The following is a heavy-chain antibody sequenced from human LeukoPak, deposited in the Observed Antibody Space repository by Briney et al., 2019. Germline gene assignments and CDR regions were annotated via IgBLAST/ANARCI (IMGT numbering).Heavy chain of an antibody. Sequence: SSETLSLTCTVSGGSISSSNYFWGWTRQPPGKGPEWIGSIYHSGTTYYDPSLKSRVTISVDTSKNQFSLKLSSVTAADTAVYYCARHSRTSSTRYFQVWGQGTLVTVSS. V-gene: IGHV4-39*01. CDR2: IYHSGTT. D-gene: IGHD6-13*01. J-gene: IGHJ1*01. CDR1: GGSISSSNYF. CDR3: ARHSRTSSTRYFQV.